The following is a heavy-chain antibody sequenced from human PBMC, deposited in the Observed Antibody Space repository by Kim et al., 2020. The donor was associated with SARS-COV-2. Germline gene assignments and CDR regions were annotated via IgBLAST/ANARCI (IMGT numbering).Heavy chain of an antibody. D-gene: IGHD6-19*01. CDR3: SGSNGWYRLDY. CDR2: MFHSGTT. Sequence: SETLSLTCTVSGVSITSATWWTWVRQPPGKGLEWIGEMFHSGTTNYNPSLKSRVTISVDKSKNHFSLNLNSVTAADTAVYNCSGSNGWYRLDYWGQGTLVTVSS. V-gene: IGHV4-4*02. CDR1: GVSITSATW. J-gene: IGHJ4*02.